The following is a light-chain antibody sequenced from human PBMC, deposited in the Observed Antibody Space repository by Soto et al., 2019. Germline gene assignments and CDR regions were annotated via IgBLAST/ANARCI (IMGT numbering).Light chain of an antibody. CDR1: QSVDSR. V-gene: IGKV1-5*02. Sequence: QMTQSPSTLSASIGDRVTIICRASQSVDSRLAWYQQKPGKAPKLLVYDASTLETGVPSRFSGSGSGAEFTLTISSLQPDDFATYYCQQYNSYSFGQGTKVDI. CDR2: DAS. CDR3: QQYNSYS. J-gene: IGKJ1*01.